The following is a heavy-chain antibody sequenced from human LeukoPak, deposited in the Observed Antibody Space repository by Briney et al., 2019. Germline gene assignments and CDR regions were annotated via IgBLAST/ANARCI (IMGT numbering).Heavy chain of an antibody. D-gene: IGHD5-18*01. CDR1: GFTVSSNY. Sequence: AGGSLRLSCAASGFTVSSNYMSWVRQAPGKGLEWVSVIYSGGSTYYADSVKGRFTISRDNSKNTLYLQMNSLRAEDTAVYYCARGYSYGYYYYYYMDVWGKGTTVTVSS. V-gene: IGHV3-66*01. CDR3: ARGYSYGYYYYYYMDV. CDR2: IYSGGST. J-gene: IGHJ6*03.